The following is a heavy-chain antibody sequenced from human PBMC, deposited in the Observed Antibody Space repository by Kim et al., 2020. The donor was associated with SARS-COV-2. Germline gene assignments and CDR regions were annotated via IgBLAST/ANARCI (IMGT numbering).Heavy chain of an antibody. J-gene: IGHJ4*02. V-gene: IGHV3-49*03. CDR3: TRLIPGRRWLQKFDY. CDR2: IRSKAYGGTT. CDR1: GFTFGDYA. D-gene: IGHD5-12*01. Sequence: GGSLRLSCTASGFTFGDYAMSWFRQAPGKGLEWVGFIRSKAYGGTTEYAASVKGRFTISRDDSKSIAYLQMNSLKTEDTAVYYCTRLIPGRRWLQKFDYWGQRTLVTVSS.